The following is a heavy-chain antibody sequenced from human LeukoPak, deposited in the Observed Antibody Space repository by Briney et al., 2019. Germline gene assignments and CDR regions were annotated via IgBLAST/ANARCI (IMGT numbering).Heavy chain of an antibody. CDR1: GGSFSGYY. J-gene: IGHJ6*03. Sequence: SETLSLTCAVYGGSFSGYYWSWIRQPPGKGQEWIGEINNSGSTNYNPSLKSRVTISVDTSKHQFSLKLSSVTAADTAVYYCARGTNILTGYYYYMDVWGKGTTVTVSS. V-gene: IGHV4-34*01. D-gene: IGHD3-9*01. CDR2: INNSGST. CDR3: ARGTNILTGYYYYMDV.